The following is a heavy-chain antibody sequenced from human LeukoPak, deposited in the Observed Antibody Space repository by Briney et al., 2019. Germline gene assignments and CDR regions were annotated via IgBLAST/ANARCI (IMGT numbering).Heavy chain of an antibody. V-gene: IGHV1-24*01. CDR1: GYTLTELS. CDR3: ARDSGGYYDSSGYYYFDY. D-gene: IGHD3-22*01. CDR2: FDPEDGET. Sequence: ASVKVSCKVSGYTLTELSMHWVRQAPGKGLEWMGGFDPEDGETIYAQKFQGRVTMTEDTSTDTAYMELSSLRSEDTAVYYCARDSGGYYDSSGYYYFDYWGQGTLVTVSS. J-gene: IGHJ4*02.